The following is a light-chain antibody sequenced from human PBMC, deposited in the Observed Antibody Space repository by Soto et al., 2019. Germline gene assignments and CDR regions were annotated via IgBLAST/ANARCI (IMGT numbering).Light chain of an antibody. V-gene: IGKV3-20*01. J-gene: IGKJ1*01. Sequence: EIVWTQSPGTLSLSPGERATLSCRASQSVSTYYLAWYQQKPGQAPRLLIYGASSRATGIPDRFSGTGSGTDFTLTISRLEPEDFAVYYRQEYGTSRTFGQGTKVEIK. CDR3: QEYGTSRT. CDR1: QSVSTYY. CDR2: GAS.